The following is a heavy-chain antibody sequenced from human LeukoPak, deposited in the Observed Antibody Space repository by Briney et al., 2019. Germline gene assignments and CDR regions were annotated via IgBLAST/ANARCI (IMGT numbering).Heavy chain of an antibody. CDR2: INQDGSDK. CDR1: GFTFSRYW. J-gene: IGHJ4*02. V-gene: IGHV3-7*01. Sequence: GGSLRLSCAASGFTFSRYWITWVRQAPGKGLVWVANINQDGSDKYYVDSVKGRFTISRDSAKNSLYLQMNSLRAEDTAVYYCARALVLRSAFDYWGQGTLVTVSS. D-gene: IGHD3-3*01. CDR3: ARALVLRSAFDY.